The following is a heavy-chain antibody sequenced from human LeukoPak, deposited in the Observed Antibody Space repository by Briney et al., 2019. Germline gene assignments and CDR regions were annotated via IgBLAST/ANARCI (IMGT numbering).Heavy chain of an antibody. Sequence: RPSETLSLTCTVSGGSISSSSYYWGWIRQPPGKGLEWIGSIYYSGSTYYNPSLKSRVTISVDTSKNQFSLKLSSVTAADTAVYYCARGGNGWYMDVWGNGTTVTVSS. J-gene: IGHJ6*03. CDR1: GGSISSSSYY. V-gene: IGHV4-39*02. D-gene: IGHD2-15*01. CDR3: ARGGNGWYMDV. CDR2: IYYSGST.